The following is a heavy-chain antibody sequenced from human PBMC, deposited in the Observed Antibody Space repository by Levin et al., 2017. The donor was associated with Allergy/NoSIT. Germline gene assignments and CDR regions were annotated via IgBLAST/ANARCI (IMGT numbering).Heavy chain of an antibody. CDR2: ISGSGGSI. V-gene: IGHV3-23*01. CDR3: AKGSGAYGSGGAVDG. Sequence: PGGSLRLSCAGSGFTFGSYAMSWVRQTPGKGLEWVSSISGSGGSIHFADSVKGRFSISRDNSKNTVFLQMRSLRVDDTAVYYCAKGSGAYGSGGAVDGWGQGTTVTVSS. CDR1: GFTFGSYA. J-gene: IGHJ6*02. D-gene: IGHD3-10*01.